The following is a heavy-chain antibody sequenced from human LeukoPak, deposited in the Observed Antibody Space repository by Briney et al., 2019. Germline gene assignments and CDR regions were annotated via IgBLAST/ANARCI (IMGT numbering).Heavy chain of an antibody. Sequence: SGTLSLTCAVSGASISSSNWLSWVRQPPGKGLEWIGEIYHSGSTNYNPSLKSRVTISVDNSKNQFSLKMSSMTAADTAVYYCARGKGIYDYVWGSYRSRWFDPWGQGTLVTVSP. CDR1: GASISSSNW. D-gene: IGHD3-16*02. V-gene: IGHV4-4*02. J-gene: IGHJ5*02. CDR2: IYHSGST. CDR3: ARGKGIYDYVWGSYRSRWFDP.